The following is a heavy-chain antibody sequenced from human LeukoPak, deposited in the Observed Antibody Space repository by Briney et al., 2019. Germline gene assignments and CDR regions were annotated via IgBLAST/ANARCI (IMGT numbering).Heavy chain of an antibody. Sequence: PSETLSLTCAVYGGSFSGYYWSWIRQPPGKGLEGIGEINHSGSTNYNPSFKSRVTISVDTSKNQFSLKLSSVTAADTAVYYCARGRLGSGSFLDYFDHWGQGTLVTVSS. D-gene: IGHD3-10*01. CDR2: INHSGST. CDR1: GGSFSGYY. CDR3: ARGRLGSGSFLDYFDH. J-gene: IGHJ4*02. V-gene: IGHV4-34*01.